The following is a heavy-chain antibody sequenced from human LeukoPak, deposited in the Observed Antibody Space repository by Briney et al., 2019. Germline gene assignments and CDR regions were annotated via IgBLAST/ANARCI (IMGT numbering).Heavy chain of an antibody. CDR1: GASISSYY. CDR2: IYYSGST. Sequence: SETLSLTCAVSGASISSYYWSWIRQPPGKGLEWIGYIYYSGSTNYNPSLKSRVTISVDTSKNQFSLKLSSVTAADTAVYYCARSRLSSGKGRYISFDIWGQGTMVTVSS. V-gene: IGHV4-59*08. D-gene: IGHD3-10*01. J-gene: IGHJ3*02. CDR3: ARSRLSSGKGRYISFDI.